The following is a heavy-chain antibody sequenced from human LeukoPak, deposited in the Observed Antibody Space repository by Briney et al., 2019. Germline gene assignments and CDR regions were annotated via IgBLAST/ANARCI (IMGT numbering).Heavy chain of an antibody. CDR3: ARLAHYYGSGSYYNYFDY. CDR1: GGTFSSYA. Sequence: SMKVSCKASGGTFSSYAISWVRQAPGQGLEWMGGIIPIFGTANYAQKFQGRVTITADKSTSTAYMELSSLRSEDTAVYYCARLAHYYGSGSYYNYFDYWGQGTLVTVSS. D-gene: IGHD3-10*01. J-gene: IGHJ4*02. CDR2: IIPIFGTA. V-gene: IGHV1-69*06.